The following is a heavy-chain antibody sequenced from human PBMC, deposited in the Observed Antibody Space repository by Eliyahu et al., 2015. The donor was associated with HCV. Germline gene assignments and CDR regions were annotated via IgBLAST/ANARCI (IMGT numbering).Heavy chain of an antibody. CDR3: AKVMQWLAAEYDAFDI. CDR1: GFTFDDYA. D-gene: IGHD6-19*01. V-gene: IGHV3-9*01. Sequence: EVQLVESGGGLVQPGRSLRLSCAASGFTFDDYAMHWVRQAPGKGLEWVSGISWNSGSIGYADSVKGRFTISRDNAKNSLYLQMNSLRAEDTALYYCAKVMQWLAAEYDAFDIWGQGTMVTVSS. CDR2: ISWNSGSI. J-gene: IGHJ3*02.